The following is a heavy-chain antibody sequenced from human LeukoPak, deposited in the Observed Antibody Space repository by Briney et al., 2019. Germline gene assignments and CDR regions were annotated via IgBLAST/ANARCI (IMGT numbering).Heavy chain of an antibody. D-gene: IGHD6-13*01. J-gene: IGHJ4*02. V-gene: IGHV3-30*18. CDR3: AKLFTGAAPSIPLDY. Sequence: PGGSLRLSCAASGFTFSSYGMHWVRQAPGKGLEWVAVISYDGSNKYYADSVKGRFTISRDNSKNTLYLQMNSLRAEDTAVYYCAKLFTGAAPSIPLDYWGQGTLVTVSS. CDR1: GFTFSSYG. CDR2: ISYDGSNK.